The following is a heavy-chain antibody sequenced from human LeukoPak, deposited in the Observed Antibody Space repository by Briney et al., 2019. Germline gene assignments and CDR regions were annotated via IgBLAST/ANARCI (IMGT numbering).Heavy chain of an antibody. CDR1: GFTFSRYA. CDR2: ISYDANIGSNK. CDR3: ARDVSGWPDLSYYGMDV. V-gene: IGHV3-30*14. J-gene: IGHJ6*02. Sequence: GGSLRLSCATSGFTFSRYAMHWVRQAPGKGLEWVALISYDANIGSNKYYADSVKGRFTISRDNSKNTLYLQMNSLRAEDTAVYYCARDVSGWPDLSYYGMDVWGQGTTVTVSS. D-gene: IGHD6-19*01.